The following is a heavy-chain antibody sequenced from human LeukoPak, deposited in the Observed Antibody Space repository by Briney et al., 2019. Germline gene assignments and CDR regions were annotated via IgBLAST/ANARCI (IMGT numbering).Heavy chain of an antibody. D-gene: IGHD3-16*01. CDR3: ARGRFQFRLDNWFDP. CDR2: IYYSGST. J-gene: IGHJ5*02. V-gene: IGHV4-39*01. CDR1: GGSISSSRDY. Sequence: PSETLSLTCTVSGGSISSSRDYWAWLRQPPGKGLEWIANIYYSGSTYYSPSLKSRVTISVDTSKNQFSLKLSSVTAADTAVYYCARGRFQFRLDNWFDPWGQGTLVTVSS.